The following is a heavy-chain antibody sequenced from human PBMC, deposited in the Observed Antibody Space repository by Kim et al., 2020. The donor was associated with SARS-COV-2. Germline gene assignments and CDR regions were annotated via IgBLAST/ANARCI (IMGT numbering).Heavy chain of an antibody. Sequence: ASVKVSCKASGYTFTGYYMHWVRQAPGQGLEWMGWINPNSGGTNYAQKFQGRVTMTRDTSISTAYMELSRLRSDDTAVYYCARDPGLEMATTDSLWGQGTMVTVSS. V-gene: IGHV1-2*02. CDR1: GYTFTGYY. D-gene: IGHD5-12*01. J-gene: IGHJ3*01. CDR2: INPNSGGT. CDR3: ARDPGLEMATTDSL.